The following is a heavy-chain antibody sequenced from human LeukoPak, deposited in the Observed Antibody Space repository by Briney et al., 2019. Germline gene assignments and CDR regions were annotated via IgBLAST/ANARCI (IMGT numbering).Heavy chain of an antibody. J-gene: IGHJ4*02. Sequence: PGGSLRLSCAASGFTFSSYGMHWVRQAPGKGLEWVAVIWYDGSNKYYADSVKGRFTISRDNSKNPLYLQMNSLRAEDTAVYYCARDSPRKNYDFWGGYFDYWGQGTLVTVSS. CDR3: ARDSPRKNYDFWGGYFDY. D-gene: IGHD3-3*01. V-gene: IGHV3-33*08. CDR2: IWYDGSNK. CDR1: GFTFSSYG.